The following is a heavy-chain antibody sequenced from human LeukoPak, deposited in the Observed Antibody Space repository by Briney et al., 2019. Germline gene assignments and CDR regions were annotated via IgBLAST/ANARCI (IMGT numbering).Heavy chain of an antibody. CDR1: GFTFSSYA. J-gene: IGHJ4*02. Sequence: PGGSLRLSCAASGFTFSSYAMSWVRQAPGKGLEWVSAISGSGGSTYYADSVKGRFTISRDNSKNTLYLQMNSLRAEDTAVYYCAKGVRITMVRGPQYYFDYWGQGTLVTVSS. CDR3: AKGVRITMVRGPQYYFDY. CDR2: ISGSGGST. D-gene: IGHD3-10*01. V-gene: IGHV3-23*01.